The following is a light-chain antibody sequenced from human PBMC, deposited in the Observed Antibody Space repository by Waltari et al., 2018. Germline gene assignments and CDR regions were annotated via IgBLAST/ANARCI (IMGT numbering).Light chain of an antibody. J-gene: IGKJ1*01. CDR1: QSVSRTF. Sequence: EIVFTQSPGTLSLAPGERATLSCRASQSVSRTFAWYQQKPGQAPSLLIYAPATRATGIPNRFSGRGSGTDFSLTISRLEPEVLAVYYGQHYVRLPAPCGQGTKVEIK. V-gene: IGKV3-20*01. CDR3: QHYVRLPAP. CDR2: APA.